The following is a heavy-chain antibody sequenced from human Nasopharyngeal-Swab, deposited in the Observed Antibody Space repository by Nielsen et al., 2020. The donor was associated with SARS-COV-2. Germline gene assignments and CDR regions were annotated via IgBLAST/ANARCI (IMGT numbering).Heavy chain of an antibody. J-gene: IGHJ4*02. CDR1: GGEVTDDS. Sequence: GGSLRLSWAAQGGEVTDDSMDWVRQAPGKGLEWVSYITSSSSTRYYADSVKGRFTVSRDNAKNSLYLQMSSLRDEDTAVYYCVREFEATGATYLDYWGLGTLVTVSS. CDR3: VREFEATGATYLDY. V-gene: IGHV3-48*02. D-gene: IGHD1-26*01. CDR2: ITSSSSTR.